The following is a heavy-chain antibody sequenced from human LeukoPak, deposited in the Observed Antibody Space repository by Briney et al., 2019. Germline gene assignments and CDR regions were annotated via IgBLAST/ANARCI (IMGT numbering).Heavy chain of an antibody. CDR1: GYTFTGYY. J-gene: IGHJ6*02. V-gene: IGHV1-2*02. Sequence: GASVKVSCKASGYTFTGYYMHWVRQAPGQGLEWMGWINPNSGGTNYAQKFQGRVTMTRDTSISTAYMELSRLRSDDTAVCYCARDYDFWSGYHGYGMDVWGQGTTVTVSS. CDR2: INPNSGGT. D-gene: IGHD3-3*01. CDR3: ARDYDFWSGYHGYGMDV.